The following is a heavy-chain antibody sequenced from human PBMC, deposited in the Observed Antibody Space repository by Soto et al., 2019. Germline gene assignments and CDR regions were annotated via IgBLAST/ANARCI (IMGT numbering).Heavy chain of an antibody. D-gene: IGHD4-17*01. V-gene: IGHV1-69*13. CDR2: IIPIFGTA. CDR3: AKMTTVTTEGNYHFDY. CDR1: GGTFSSYA. Sequence: GASVKVSCKASGGTFSSYAISWVRQAPGQGLEWMGGIIPIFGTANYAQKFQGRVTITADESTSTAYMELSSLRSEDTAVYYCAKMTTVTTEGNYHFDYWGQGTLVTVSS. J-gene: IGHJ4*02.